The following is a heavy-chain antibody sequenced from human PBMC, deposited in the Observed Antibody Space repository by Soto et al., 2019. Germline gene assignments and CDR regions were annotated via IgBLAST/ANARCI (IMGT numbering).Heavy chain of an antibody. V-gene: IGHV3-30-3*01. J-gene: IGHJ4*02. CDR2: ISYGGSNK. Sequence: PRVSLRFYCASSVFTISSYAMHLVRQAPGKGLEWVAVISYGGSNKYYADSVKGRFTISRDNSKNTLYLQMNSLRAEDTAVYYCARDRRTLRFLEWLLRGFDYWGQGT. CDR3: ARDRRTLRFLEWLLRGFDY. CDR1: VFTISSYA. D-gene: IGHD3-3*01.